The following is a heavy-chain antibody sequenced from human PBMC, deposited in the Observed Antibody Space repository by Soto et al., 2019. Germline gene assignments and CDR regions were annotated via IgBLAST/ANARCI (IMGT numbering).Heavy chain of an antibody. CDR3: ARGAEWFGGRMDV. CDR2: IYYNGRT. D-gene: IGHD3-10*01. V-gene: IGHV4-59*01. Sequence: QVQLQESGPGLVKPSETLSLTCTVSGGSISSYYLTWIRQPPGKGLEWIGYIYYNGRTNYNPSLKSRVTISLDTSKNQFSLSLSSVTAADTAVYYCARGAEWFGGRMDVWGQGTTVTVSS. J-gene: IGHJ6*02. CDR1: GGSISSYY.